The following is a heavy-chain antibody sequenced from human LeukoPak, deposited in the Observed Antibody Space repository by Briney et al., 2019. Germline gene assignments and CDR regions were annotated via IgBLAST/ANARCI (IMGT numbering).Heavy chain of an antibody. CDR1: GGSISSYY. Sequence: PSETLSLTCTVSGGSISSYYWSWIRQPPGKGLEWIGYTYYSGSTNYNPSLKSRVTISVDTSKNQFSLKLSSVTAADTAVYYCAREQSYRAFDIWGQGTMVTVSS. D-gene: IGHD1-26*01. CDR3: AREQSYRAFDI. V-gene: IGHV4-59*01. J-gene: IGHJ3*02. CDR2: TYYSGST.